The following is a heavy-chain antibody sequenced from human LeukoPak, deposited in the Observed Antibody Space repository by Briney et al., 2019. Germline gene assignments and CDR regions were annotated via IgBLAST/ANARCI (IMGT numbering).Heavy chain of an antibody. CDR1: GGSITSSGYY. D-gene: IGHD3-10*01. CDR3: AENNYGSGIGY. V-gene: IGHV4-39*01. J-gene: IGHJ4*02. Sequence: TASETLSLTCAVSGGSITSSGYYWAWIRQPPGKGLEWIGSVYYNGDTYYNPSLRSRVTFSVDRSKNQFSLKLSSVTAADTAVYYCAENNYGSGIGYWGQGTLVTVSS. CDR2: VYYNGDT.